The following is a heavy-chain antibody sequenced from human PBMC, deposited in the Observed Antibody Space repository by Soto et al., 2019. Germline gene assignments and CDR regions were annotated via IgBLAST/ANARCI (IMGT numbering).Heavy chain of an antibody. CDR1: GCTFDDYA. CDR2: LSWNGDYT. CDR3: AKGTRSSYYDGMDV. D-gene: IGHD6-6*01. J-gene: IGHJ6*02. V-gene: IGHV3-9*01. Sequence: EVQLVESGGGLVQPGRSLRLSCAGSGCTFDDYAMHWVRQAPGKGLEWVSGLSWNGDYTGYADSVKGRFTISRDNTKNSLYLQMTSLRAEDTALYYCAKGTRSSYYDGMDVGGQCTTFTVSS.